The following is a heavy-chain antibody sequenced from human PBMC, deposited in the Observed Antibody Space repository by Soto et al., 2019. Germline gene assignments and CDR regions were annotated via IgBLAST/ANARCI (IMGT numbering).Heavy chain of an antibody. D-gene: IGHD2-15*01. J-gene: IGHJ4*01. CDR2: IFHSGNA. Sequence: SETLSLTCTVSGGSIRNVYWSWIRQAPGKGLEWIGFIFHSGNAKYNPSLKSRVTISVDTSKNQFSLSLDSVTAADTAVYFCARAHAPTLPFDSWGQGTLVTVSS. CDR3: ARAHAPTLPFDS. V-gene: IGHV4-59*01. CDR1: GGSIRNVY.